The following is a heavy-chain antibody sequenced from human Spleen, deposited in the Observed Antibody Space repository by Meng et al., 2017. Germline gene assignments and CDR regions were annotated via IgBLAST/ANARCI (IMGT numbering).Heavy chain of an antibody. CDR3: TTGPITIFGVVIIGTRDY. CDR1: GFTFSNAW. Sequence: GESLKISCAASGFTFSNAWMSWIRQAPGKGLEWVGRIKSKTDGGTTDYAAPVKGRFTISRDDSKNTLYLQMNSLKTEDTAVYYCTTGPITIFGVVIIGTRDYWGQGTLVTVSS. D-gene: IGHD3-3*01. CDR2: IKSKTDGGTT. V-gene: IGHV3-15*01. J-gene: IGHJ4*02.